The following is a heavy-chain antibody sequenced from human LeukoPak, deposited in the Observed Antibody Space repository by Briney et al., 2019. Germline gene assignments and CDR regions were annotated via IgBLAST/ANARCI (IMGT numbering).Heavy chain of an antibody. V-gene: IGHV4-34*01. Sequence: SETLSLTCAVYGGSFSGYYWSWIRQPPGKGLEWIGEINHSGSTNYNPSLKSRVTISVDTSKNQFSLKLSSVTAADTAVYYCAKDSLADIDYWGQGTLVTVSS. CDR1: GGSFSGYY. J-gene: IGHJ4*02. D-gene: IGHD3-16*01. CDR3: AKDSLADIDY. CDR2: INHSGST.